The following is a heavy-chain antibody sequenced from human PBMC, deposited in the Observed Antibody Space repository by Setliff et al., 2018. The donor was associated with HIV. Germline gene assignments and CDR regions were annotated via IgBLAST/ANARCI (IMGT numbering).Heavy chain of an antibody. CDR2: ISSSSSYI. D-gene: IGHD1-26*01. CDR3: ARPLGVGPAGGYYGMDV. J-gene: IGHJ6*02. Sequence: GGSLRLSCAASGFTFSSYSMNWVRQAPGKGLEWVSSISSSSSYIYYADSVKGRFTISRDNAKNSLYLQMNSLRAEDTAVYYCARPLGVGPAGGYYGMDVWGQGTTVTVSS. V-gene: IGHV3-21*01. CDR1: GFTFSSYS.